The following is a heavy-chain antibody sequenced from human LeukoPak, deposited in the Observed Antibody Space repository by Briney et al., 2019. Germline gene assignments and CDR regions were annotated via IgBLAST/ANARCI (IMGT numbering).Heavy chain of an antibody. J-gene: IGHJ4*02. V-gene: IGHV3-66*01. CDR3: ARGRIDLFRNSFDS. CDR2: IYAGGNS. CDR1: GFIVSHKY. Sequence: GGSLRLSCAASGFIVSHKYMAWVRQAPGKGLEWLSIIYAGGNSVSADSVKGRFIISRDNSRNTVHLQMNSLRDDDTAVYYCARGRIDLFRNSFDSWGPETLVAVSS. D-gene: IGHD2-15*01.